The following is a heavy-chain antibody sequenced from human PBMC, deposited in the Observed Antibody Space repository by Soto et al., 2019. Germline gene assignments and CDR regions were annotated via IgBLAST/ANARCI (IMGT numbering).Heavy chain of an antibody. Sequence: IRLSCAASGFSFSHYWMYWVRQAPGKGLVWVSRISPDGRTTTYADSVKGRFTISRDNAKSTLYLQMNSLTVEDGAVYYCADSWLPTSYWGPGTLVTVSS. J-gene: IGHJ4*02. CDR3: ADSWLPTSY. D-gene: IGHD3-10*01. V-gene: IGHV3-74*01. CDR2: ISPDGRTT. CDR1: GFSFSHYW.